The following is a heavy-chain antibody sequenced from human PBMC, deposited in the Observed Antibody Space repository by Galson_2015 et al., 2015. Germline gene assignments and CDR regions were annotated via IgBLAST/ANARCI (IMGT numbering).Heavy chain of an antibody. CDR1: GFTFSSYE. V-gene: IGHV3-48*03. Sequence: SLRLSCAASGFTFSSYEMNWVRQAPGKGLEWVSYISSSGSTIYYADSVKGRFTISRDNAKNSLYLQMNSLRAEDTAVYYRARGLRDGYPLGGYWGQGTLVTVSS. J-gene: IGHJ4*02. D-gene: IGHD3-22*01. CDR2: ISSSGSTI. CDR3: ARGLRDGYPLGGY.